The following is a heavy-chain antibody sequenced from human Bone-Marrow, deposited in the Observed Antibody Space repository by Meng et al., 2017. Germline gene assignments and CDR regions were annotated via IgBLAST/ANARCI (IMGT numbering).Heavy chain of an antibody. CDR1: GGSFSGYY. CDR2: INHSGST. V-gene: IGHV4-34*09. CDR3: ARGAVRYSGSLGY. J-gene: IGHJ4*02. Sequence: SQTLSLTCAVYGGSFSGYYWSWIRQPPGKGLEWIGEINHSGSTNYNPSLKSRVTISVDTSKNQFSLKLSSVTAADTAVYYCARGAVRYSGSLGYWGQGTLVTVSS. D-gene: IGHD1-26*01.